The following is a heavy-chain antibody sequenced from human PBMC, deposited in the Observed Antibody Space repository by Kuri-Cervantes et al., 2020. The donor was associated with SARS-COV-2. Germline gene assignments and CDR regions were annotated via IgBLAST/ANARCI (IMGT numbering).Heavy chain of an antibody. CDR2: INHSGST. J-gene: IGHJ4*02. V-gene: IGHV4-34*01. Sequence: GSLRLSCAVYGGSFSGYYWSWIRQPPGKGLEWIGEINHSGSTNYNPSLKSRVTISVDTSKNQFSLKLSSVTAADTAVYYCARAQRGLMVALDYWGQGTLVTVSS. D-gene: IGHD5-12*01. CDR3: ARAQRGLMVALDY. CDR1: GGSFSGYY.